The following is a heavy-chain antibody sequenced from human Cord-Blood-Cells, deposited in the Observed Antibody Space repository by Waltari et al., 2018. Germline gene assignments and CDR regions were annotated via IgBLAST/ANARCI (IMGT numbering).Heavy chain of an antibody. Sequence: QLQLQESGPGLVKPSETLSLTCTVSGGSISSSSYYWGWIRQPPGKGLEWIGRIYYSGSTYYNPSLKSRVTISVDTSKNQFSLKLSSVTAADTAVYYCARNREHTYYDFWSGYSFDYWGQGTLVTVSS. D-gene: IGHD3-3*01. CDR3: ARNREHTYYDFWSGYSFDY. CDR2: IYYSGST. CDR1: GGSISSSSYY. J-gene: IGHJ4*02. V-gene: IGHV4-39*01.